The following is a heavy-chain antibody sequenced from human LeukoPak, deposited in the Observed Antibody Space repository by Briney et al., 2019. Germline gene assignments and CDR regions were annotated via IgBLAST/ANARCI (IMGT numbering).Heavy chain of an antibody. V-gene: IGHV3-23*01. D-gene: IGHD3-22*01. Sequence: GGSLRLSCAASGFTFSSYAMCWVRQAPGKGLEWVSAISGSGGSTYYADSVKGRFTISRDNSKNTLYLQMNSLRAEDTAVYYCAKAVHSSGYNWFDPWGQGTLVTVSS. CDR2: ISGSGGST. CDR3: AKAVHSSGYNWFDP. J-gene: IGHJ5*02. CDR1: GFTFSSYA.